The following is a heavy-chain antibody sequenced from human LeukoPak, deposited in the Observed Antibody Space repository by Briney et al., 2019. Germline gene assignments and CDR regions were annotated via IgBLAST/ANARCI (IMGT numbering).Heavy chain of an antibody. V-gene: IGHV4-31*03. D-gene: IGHD2-21*02. CDR2: IYYSGST. CDR3: AREGPAYCGGDCSDQHWFDP. CDR1: GGSISSGGYY. J-gene: IGHJ5*02. Sequence: SQTLSLTCTVSGGSISSGGYYWSWIRQHPGKGLESIGYIYYSGSTYYNPSLKSRVTISVDTSKNQFSLKLSSVTAADTAVYYCAREGPAYCGGDCSDQHWFDPWGQGTLVTVSS.